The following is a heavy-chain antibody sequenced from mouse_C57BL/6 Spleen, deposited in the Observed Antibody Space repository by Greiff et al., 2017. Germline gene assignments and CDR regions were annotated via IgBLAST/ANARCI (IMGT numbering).Heavy chain of an antibody. CDR3: ARWGLTLYYFDY. J-gene: IGHJ2*01. V-gene: IGHV1-81*01. Sequence: QVQLQQSGAELARPGASVKLSCKASGYTFTSYGISWVKQRTGQGLELIGEIYPRSGNTYYNEKFKGKATLTADKSSSTAYMELRSLTSEDSAVYFCARWGLTLYYFDYWGQGTTLTVSS. D-gene: IGHD2-13*01. CDR2: IYPRSGNT. CDR1: GYTFTSYG.